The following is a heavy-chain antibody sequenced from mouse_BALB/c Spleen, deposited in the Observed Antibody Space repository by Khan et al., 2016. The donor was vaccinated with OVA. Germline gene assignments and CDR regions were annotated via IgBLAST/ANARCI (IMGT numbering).Heavy chain of an antibody. CDR1: GYTFTDYA. D-gene: IGHD3-3*01. Sequence: QIQLVQSGAELVRPGVSVKISCKGSGYTFTDYAMNWVKQSHAKGLEWIGVISTYYGDADYNQKFKGKATMTVDKSSGTAYMELARLTPGDSAIYYCARGGRFAYWGQGTLVTVSA. CDR2: ISTYYGDA. V-gene: IGHV1S137*01. J-gene: IGHJ3*01. CDR3: ARGGRFAY.